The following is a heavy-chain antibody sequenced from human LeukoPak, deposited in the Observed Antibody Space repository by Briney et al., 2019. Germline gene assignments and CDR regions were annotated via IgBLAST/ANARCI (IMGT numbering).Heavy chain of an antibody. Sequence: SETLSLTCTVSGDSINSLDLWSWVRQPPGKGLEWIGEMYLSGATHSNPSVKSRVTISIDKSKNQFSLELTSVTAADTAVYFCARVVVRVRGVIFRWLDPWGQGTLVTVSS. CDR2: MYLSGAT. CDR1: GDSINSLDL. V-gene: IGHV4-4*02. D-gene: IGHD3-10*01. CDR3: ARVVVRVRGVIFRWLDP. J-gene: IGHJ5*02.